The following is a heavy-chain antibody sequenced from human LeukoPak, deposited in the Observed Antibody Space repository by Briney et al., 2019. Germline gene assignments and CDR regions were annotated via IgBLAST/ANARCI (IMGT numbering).Heavy chain of an antibody. D-gene: IGHD6-13*01. CDR2: ISSGGSTI. J-gene: IGHJ4*02. CDR1: GFTFSDYY. V-gene: IGHV3-11*01. CDR3: ARGAAAGRCFDY. Sequence: GGSLRLSCAVSGFTFSDYYMSWIRQAPGKGLEWDLYISSGGSTISHADSVKGRCTISRDNAEKSLYLQMNSLRAEDTAVYYCARGAAAGRCFDYWGQGTLVTVSS.